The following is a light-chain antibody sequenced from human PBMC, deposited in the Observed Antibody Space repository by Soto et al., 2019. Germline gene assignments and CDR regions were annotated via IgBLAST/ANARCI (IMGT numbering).Light chain of an antibody. CDR3: QQCDILPRT. J-gene: IGKJ4*01. CDR1: QDISHY. Sequence: DIQMTQSPSSLSASVGDRVTITCQASQDISHYLNWYQQKPGKAPKLLIYDASNLEIGVPSRFSGIGSGTDFTFTIRSLQPEDIATYYCQQCDILPRTFGGGTKVEIK. V-gene: IGKV1-33*01. CDR2: DAS.